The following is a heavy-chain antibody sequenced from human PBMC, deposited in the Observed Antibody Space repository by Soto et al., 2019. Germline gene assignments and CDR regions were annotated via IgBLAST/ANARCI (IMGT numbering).Heavy chain of an antibody. CDR1: GFTFSSYG. CDR2: IWYDGSNK. Sequence: GGSLRLSCAASGFTFSSYGMHWVRQAPGKGLEWVAVIWYDGSNKYYADSVKGRFTISRDNSKNTLYLQMNSLRAEDTAVYYCARRITGSPPADGGSWGQGTLVTVSS. V-gene: IGHV3-33*01. CDR3: ARRITGSPPADGGS. D-gene: IGHD1-20*01. J-gene: IGHJ5*02.